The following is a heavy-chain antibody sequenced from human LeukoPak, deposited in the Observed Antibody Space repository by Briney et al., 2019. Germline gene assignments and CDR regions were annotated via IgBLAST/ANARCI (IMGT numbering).Heavy chain of an antibody. CDR2: ISYDGSNK. V-gene: IGHV3-30*04. CDR1: GFTFSDYA. CDR3: ARDQQAFDY. D-gene: IGHD6-13*01. J-gene: IGHJ4*02. Sequence: GGSLRLSCAASGFTFSDYAMHWVRQAPGKGLEWVAVISYDGSNKYYADSVKGRFTISRDNSKNTLYLQMNSLRAGDTAVFYCARDQQAFDYWGQGTLVTVSS.